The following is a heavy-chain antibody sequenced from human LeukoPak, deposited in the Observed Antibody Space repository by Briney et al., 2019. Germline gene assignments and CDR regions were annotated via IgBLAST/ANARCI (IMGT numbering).Heavy chain of an antibody. D-gene: IGHD2-21*01. V-gene: IGHV4-59*08. J-gene: IGHJ3*02. CDR1: GGSISSYY. CDR3: TRGIVHDAFDI. CDR2: IYYSGST. Sequence: SETLSLTCTVSGGSISSYYWSWIRQPPGKGLEWIGYIYYSGSTNYNPSLKSRVTISVDTSTNQFSLELSSVTAADTAVYYCTRGIVHDAFDIWGQGTMVTVSS.